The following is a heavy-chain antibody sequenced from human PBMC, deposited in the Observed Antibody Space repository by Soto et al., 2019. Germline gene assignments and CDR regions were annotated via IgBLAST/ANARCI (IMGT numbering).Heavy chain of an antibody. CDR3: ARDFLRGYSSSWYNYYYKYGMDV. D-gene: IGHD6-13*01. J-gene: IGHJ6*02. CDR2: INWNGDST. CDR1: GFTFDDYG. Sequence: GGSLRLSCAASGFTFDDYGMSWVRQVPGKGLEWVSGINWNGDSTGYADSVKGRFTISRDNTKNSLYLQMNSLRAEDTALYYCARDFLRGYSSSWYNYYYKYGMDVWGQGTTVTVSS. V-gene: IGHV3-20*04.